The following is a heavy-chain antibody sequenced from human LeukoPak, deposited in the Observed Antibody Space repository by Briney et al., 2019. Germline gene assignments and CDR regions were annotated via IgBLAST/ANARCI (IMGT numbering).Heavy chain of an antibody. V-gene: IGHV4-39*07. D-gene: IGHD1-26*01. CDR1: GGSISSNNYY. J-gene: IGHJ4*02. CDR2: IYYTGST. CDR3: ARDLLGIVGAPDN. Sequence: PSETLSLTCTVSGGSISSNNYYWGWIRQPPGKGLEWIGSIYYTGSTYYNPSLKSRVTISVDTSKNQFSLKVSSVTAADTAIYYCARDLLGIVGAPDNWGQGTLVTVSS.